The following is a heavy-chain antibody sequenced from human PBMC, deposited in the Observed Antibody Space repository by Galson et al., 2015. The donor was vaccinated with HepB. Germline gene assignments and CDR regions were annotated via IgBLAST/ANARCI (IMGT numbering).Heavy chain of an antibody. D-gene: IGHD3-10*02. V-gene: IGHV4-59*08. J-gene: IGHJ6*02. Sequence: ETLSLTCIVSGGSIGYYYWSWIRQPPGKGLEWIGYIYYSGSTKYNPSLKSRVTISADTSKNQFSLKLRSVTAADTAVYYCARQSIAPDGMFGFYGMDVWGQGTTVSVSS. CDR3: ARQSIAPDGMFGFYGMDV. CDR1: GGSIGYYY. CDR2: IYYSGST.